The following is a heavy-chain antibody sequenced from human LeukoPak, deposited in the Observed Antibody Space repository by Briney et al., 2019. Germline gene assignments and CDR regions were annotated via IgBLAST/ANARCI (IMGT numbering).Heavy chain of an antibody. CDR1: GFTFSSYS. D-gene: IGHD2-2*01. Sequence: TGGSLRLSCAASGFTFSSYSMMWVRQAPGKGLEWVSYISSSSTTIHYADSVKGRFTISRDNAKNSVYLQMNSLRAEDTAVYYCARVLSISSTGCYSYWGQGTLVTVSS. V-gene: IGHV3-48*01. CDR2: ISSSSTTI. J-gene: IGHJ4*02. CDR3: ARVLSISSTGCYSY.